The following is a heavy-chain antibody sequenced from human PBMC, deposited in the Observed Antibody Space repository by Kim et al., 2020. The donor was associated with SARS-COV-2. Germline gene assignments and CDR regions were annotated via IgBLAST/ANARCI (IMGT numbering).Heavy chain of an antibody. Sequence: SETLSLTCTVFGGSISSYYWSWIRQPPGKGLEWIGYIYYSGGTNYNPSLKSRVTISEDPPKNQFSLKLSSVTAADTAVYYCARLSLGAWHYGRHYNAFD. CDR1: GGSISSYY. D-gene: IGHD4-17*01. J-gene: IGHJ3*02. CDR3: ARLSLGAWHYGRHYNAFD. V-gene: IGHV4-59*08. CDR2: IYYSGGT.